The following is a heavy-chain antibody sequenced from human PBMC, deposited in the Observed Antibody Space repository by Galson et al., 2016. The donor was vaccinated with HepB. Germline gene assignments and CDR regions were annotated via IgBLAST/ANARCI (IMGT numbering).Heavy chain of an antibody. D-gene: IGHD1-26*01. CDR3: ARDGGGSYTLRWDNWFDP. CDR2: VHYSGNF. Sequence: ETLSLTCTVSGDSISNRIYYWGWIRQPPGKGLKWIGSVHYSGNFYYNPSLKSRATKYVDTSKNQFSLKLNSVTAADTAVYYCARDGGGSYTLRWDNWFDPWGQGTLVTVSS. V-gene: IGHV4-39*07. CDR1: GDSISNRIYY. J-gene: IGHJ5*02.